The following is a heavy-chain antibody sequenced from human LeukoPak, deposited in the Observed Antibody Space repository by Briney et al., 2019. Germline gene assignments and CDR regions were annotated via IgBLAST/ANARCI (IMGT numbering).Heavy chain of an antibody. CDR3: ARCPTMVRGVILPPDY. D-gene: IGHD3-10*01. J-gene: IGHJ4*02. CDR1: RYTFTSYY. CDR2: INPSGGST. Sequence: ASVKVSCKASRYTFTSYYMHWVRQAPGQGLEWMGIINPSGGSTSYAQKFQGRVTMTRDTSTSTVYMELSSLRSEDTAVYYCARCPTMVRGVILPPDYWGQGTLVTVSS. V-gene: IGHV1-46*01.